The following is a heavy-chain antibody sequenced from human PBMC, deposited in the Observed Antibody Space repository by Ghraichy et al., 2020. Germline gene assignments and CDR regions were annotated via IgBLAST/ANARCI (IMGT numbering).Heavy chain of an antibody. V-gene: IGHV3-30*02. J-gene: IGHJ4*02. D-gene: IGHD3-10*01. CDR3: AKDSTGSGSYLDY. Sequence: GGSLRLSCAASGFTFSSYGMYWVRQAPGKGLEWVAFIRYDGSNKYYADSVKGRFTISRDNSKNTLYLQMNSLRAEDTAVYYCAKDSTGSGSYLDYWGQGTLVTVSS. CDR2: IRYDGSNK. CDR1: GFTFSSYG.